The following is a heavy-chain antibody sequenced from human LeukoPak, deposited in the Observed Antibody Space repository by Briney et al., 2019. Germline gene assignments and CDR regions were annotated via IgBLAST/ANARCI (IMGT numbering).Heavy chain of an antibody. CDR2: TFYIRST. D-gene: IGHD2-15*01. CDR1: GASISSSSYY. Sequence: SQTLSLTGTVSGASISSSSYYWGWTRQPPRKRLKWTGSTFYIRSTHYNPSLKSRVTISVDTSKNQFSLKLSSVTAADTAVYYCARHEVIVVVVAAFDYWGQGTLVTVSS. J-gene: IGHJ4*02. V-gene: IGHV4-39*01. CDR3: ARHEVIVVVVAAFDY.